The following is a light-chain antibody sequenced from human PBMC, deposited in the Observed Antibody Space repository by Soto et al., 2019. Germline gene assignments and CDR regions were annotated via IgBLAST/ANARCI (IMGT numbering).Light chain of an antibody. CDR1: QSISSNF. J-gene: IGKJ1*01. CDR3: QQYGGSPRT. V-gene: IGKV3-20*01. Sequence: IVCTQSTGTLSFSPGEGAPLSCWASQSISSNFLAWYQQKRGQAPRLLIHGASNRATGIPDRFSGSGSGTDFTLTITRLEPEDFAVYYSQQYGGSPRTCGQGTKV. CDR2: GAS.